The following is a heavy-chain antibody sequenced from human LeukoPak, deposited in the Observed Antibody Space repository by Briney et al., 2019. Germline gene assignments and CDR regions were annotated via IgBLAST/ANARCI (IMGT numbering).Heavy chain of an antibody. Sequence: SETLSLTCTVSGGSISGFHWSWIRQPPGKGLEYIGDVFYSGGTNYNSSLKSRLTISVDTSRNQFSLKLTSVTAADTAVYYCARLYAGAYTRLDPWGQGALVAVSS. CDR2: VFYSGGT. D-gene: IGHD3-16*01. CDR3: ARLYAGAYTRLDP. V-gene: IGHV4-59*08. CDR1: GGSISGFH. J-gene: IGHJ5*02.